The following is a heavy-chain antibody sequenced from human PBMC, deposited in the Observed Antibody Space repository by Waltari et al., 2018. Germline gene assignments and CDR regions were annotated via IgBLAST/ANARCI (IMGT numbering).Heavy chain of an antibody. J-gene: IGHJ5*02. CDR3: AKDRSITIFGSDRGGFDP. D-gene: IGHD3-3*01. CDR2: IYSGGST. CDR1: GFTFSSYA. Sequence: EVQLLESGGGLVQPGGSLRLSCAASGFTFSSYAMSWVRQAPGKGLAWVSVIYSGGSTYDADSVKGRFTISRDNSKNTLYLQMNSRRAEDTAVYYCAKDRSITIFGSDRGGFDPWGQGTLVTVSS. V-gene: IGHV3-23*03.